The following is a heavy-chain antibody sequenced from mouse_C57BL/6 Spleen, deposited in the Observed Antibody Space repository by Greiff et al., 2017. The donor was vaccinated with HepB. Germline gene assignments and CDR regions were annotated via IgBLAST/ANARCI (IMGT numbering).Heavy chain of an antibody. CDR3: ARGGLGVLDY. J-gene: IGHJ2*01. CDR2: IDPSDSYT. Sequence: VQLQQPGAELVKPGASVKLSCKASGYTFTSYWMQWVKQRPGQGLEWIGEIDPSDSYTNYNQKFKGKATLTVDTSSSTAYMQLSSLTSEDSAVYYCARGGLGVLDYWGQGTTLTVSS. V-gene: IGHV1-50*01. CDR1: GYTFTSYW.